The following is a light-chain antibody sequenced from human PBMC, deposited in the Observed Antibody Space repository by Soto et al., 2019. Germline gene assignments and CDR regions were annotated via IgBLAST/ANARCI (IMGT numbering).Light chain of an antibody. CDR2: QDS. V-gene: IGLV3-1*01. J-gene: IGLJ3*02. CDR3: QAWDSTSGGV. Sequence: SSELTQPPSVSVSPGQTASITCSGDKLGDIFVSWYQQKPGQSPLLVIYQDSTRPSGIPGRFSGSNSGNTATLTISETQTIDEADYYCQAWDSTSGGVFGGGTKVTVL. CDR1: KLGDIF.